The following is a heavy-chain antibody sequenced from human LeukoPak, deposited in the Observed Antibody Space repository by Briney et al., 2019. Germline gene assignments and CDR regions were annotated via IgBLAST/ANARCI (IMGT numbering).Heavy chain of an antibody. CDR3: ARGVAAAGTLPFDY. V-gene: IGHV4-59*01. J-gene: IGHJ4*02. D-gene: IGHD6-13*01. CDR2: VYSTGST. Sequence: SETLSLTCTVSGGSISSYYWSWIRQTPGKGLEWIGYVYSTGSTDYNPSLKSRVTISVDTSKNQFSLKLNYVTAADTAVYYCARGVAAAGTLPFDYWGQGTLVTVSS. CDR1: GGSISSYY.